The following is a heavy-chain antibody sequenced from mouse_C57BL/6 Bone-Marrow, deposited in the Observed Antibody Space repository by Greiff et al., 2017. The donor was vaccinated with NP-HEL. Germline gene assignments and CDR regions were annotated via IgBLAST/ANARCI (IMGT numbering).Heavy chain of an antibody. V-gene: IGHV1-81*01. CDR2: IYPRSGNT. CDR1: GYTFTSYG. D-gene: IGHD1-1*01. J-gene: IGHJ1*03. CDR3: ARRGLYGSSSYWYFDV. Sequence: QVHVKQSGAELARPGASVKLSCKASGYTFTSYGISWVKQRTGQGLEWIGEIYPRSGNTYYNEKFKGKATLTADKSSSTAYMELRSLTSEDSAVYFCARRGLYGSSSYWYFDVWGTGTTVTVSS.